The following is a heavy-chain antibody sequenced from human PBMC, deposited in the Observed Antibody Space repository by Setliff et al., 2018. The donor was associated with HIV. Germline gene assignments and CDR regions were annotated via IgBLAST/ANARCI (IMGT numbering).Heavy chain of an antibody. J-gene: IGHJ5*02. V-gene: IGHV3-21*01. Sequence: GSLRLSCAASGFTFSNYSMNWVRQTPGKGLEWVPSISASATYIYYADSVKGRFTISRDNAENSLYLQMNSLRAEDTAVYYCARDNGRYFDRGWFDPWGQGALVTVSS. CDR3: ARDNGRYFDRGWFDP. CDR1: GFTFSNYS. D-gene: IGHD3-9*01. CDR2: ISASATYI.